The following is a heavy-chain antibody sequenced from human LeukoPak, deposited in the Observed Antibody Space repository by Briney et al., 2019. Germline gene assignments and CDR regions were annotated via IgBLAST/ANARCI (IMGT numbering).Heavy chain of an antibody. CDR2: ITYDGYYK. V-gene: IGHV3-30*03. CDR1: GFTFSTYG. Sequence: GGSLRLSCAASGFTFSTYGMHWVRQAPGKGLEWVALITYDGYYKYYSDSVKGRFTISSDTSKNTLSLQMNSLRAEDTAVYYCARDLSPVVRASPMGYWGRGTLVTVSS. D-gene: IGHD3-10*01. J-gene: IGHJ4*02. CDR3: ARDLSPVVRASPMGY.